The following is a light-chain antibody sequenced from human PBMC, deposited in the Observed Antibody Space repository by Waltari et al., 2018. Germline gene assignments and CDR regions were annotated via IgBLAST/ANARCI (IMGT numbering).Light chain of an antibody. V-gene: IGKV3-20*01. CDR1: QSVNIY. CDR2: QTS. CDR3: QHYLRLPAT. J-gene: IGKJ1*01. Sequence: CRSVQSVNIYVAWYQQKPGQAPRLLIYQTSTRAAGIPDRFSGSGSGTDFSLTISRLEPEDFAVYYCQHYLRLPATFGQGTTVEI.